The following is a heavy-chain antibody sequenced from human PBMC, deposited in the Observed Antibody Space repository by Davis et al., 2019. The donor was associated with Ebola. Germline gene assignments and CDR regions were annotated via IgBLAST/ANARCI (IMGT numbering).Heavy chain of an antibody. CDR3: AGRHDY. V-gene: IGHV3-48*02. CDR2: ISGSSSTI. Sequence: GESLKISCAASGFTFSTYSMNWVRQAPGEGLEWVSYISGSSSTIYYADSVKGRFTISRDNAKNLLYLQMNSLRDEDTAVYYCAGRHDYWGQGTLVTVSS. CDR1: GFTFSTYS. J-gene: IGHJ4*02.